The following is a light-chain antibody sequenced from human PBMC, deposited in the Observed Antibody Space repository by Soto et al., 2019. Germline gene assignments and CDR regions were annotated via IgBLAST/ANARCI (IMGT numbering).Light chain of an antibody. J-gene: IGKJ1*01. V-gene: IGKV3-20*01. CDR3: QQYGSSPWT. CDR2: GAS. CDR1: QSVSSSY. Sequence: EIVLTQSPGTLSLSPGERATLSCRASQSVSSSYLAWYQQKPGQAPRLLIHGASNRAPGILDRFSGGGSGTDFTLSISRLEPEDFAVYYCQQYGSSPWTFGRGTKVEIK.